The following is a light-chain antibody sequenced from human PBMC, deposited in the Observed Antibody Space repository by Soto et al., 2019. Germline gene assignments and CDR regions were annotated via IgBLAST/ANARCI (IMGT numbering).Light chain of an antibody. V-gene: IGLV4-69*01. CDR1: SGHSSYA. Sequence: QSVLTQSPSASVSLGASVKLTCTLSSGHSSYAIAWHQKQPGKGPRYLMDLNNDGSHSKGDGIPDRFSGSSSGAERYLIISSLQSEDEADYYCQTWGTGFQVFGGGTQLTVL. CDR3: QTWGTGFQV. J-gene: IGLJ2*01. CDR2: LNNDGSH.